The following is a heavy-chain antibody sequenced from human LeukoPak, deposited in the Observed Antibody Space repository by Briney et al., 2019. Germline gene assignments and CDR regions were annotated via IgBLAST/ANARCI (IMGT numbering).Heavy chain of an antibody. Sequence: ASVKVSCKASGYIFTSYGISWVRQAPGQGLEWMGWISVYNDNTNYPQRLQGRVTMTTDTSTTTAYMELWSLRSDDTAVYYCARDINGYYYDSHGYYPTDLWGQGTLVTVSS. CDR1: GYIFTSYG. J-gene: IGHJ5*02. CDR3: ARDINGYYYDSHGYYPTDL. V-gene: IGHV1-18*01. D-gene: IGHD3-22*01. CDR2: ISVYNDNT.